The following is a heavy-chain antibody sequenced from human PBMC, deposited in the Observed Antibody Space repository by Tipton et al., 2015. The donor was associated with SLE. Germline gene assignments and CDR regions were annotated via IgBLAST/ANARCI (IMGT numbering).Heavy chain of an antibody. V-gene: IGHV1-69*05. CDR3: AREGARPYCSSTSCYSNY. CDR2: IIPIFGTA. Sequence: QLVQSGAEVKKPGASVKVSCKASGYTFTSYGISWVRQAPGQGLEWMGGIIPIFGTANYAQKFQGRVTITTDESTSTAYMELSSLRSEDTAVYYCAREGARPYCSSTSCYSNYWGQGTLVTVSS. D-gene: IGHD2-2*01. CDR1: GYTFTSYG. J-gene: IGHJ4*02.